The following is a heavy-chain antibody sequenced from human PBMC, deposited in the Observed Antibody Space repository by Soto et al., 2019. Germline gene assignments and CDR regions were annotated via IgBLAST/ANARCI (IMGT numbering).Heavy chain of an antibody. V-gene: IGHV3-30*18. J-gene: IGHJ6*02. CDR3: AKEDTVTTAVDYYSSDMDV. CDR1: GFNFSTYD. D-gene: IGHD4-17*01. Sequence: GGSLRLSCEVSGFNFSTYDMHWVRQAPGQGLEWVAVISYDGSKKYYAESVKGRFSISRDNSKNTLYLQMNSPRAEDTAVYYCAKEDTVTTAVDYYSSDMDVWGQGTTVTVSS. CDR2: ISYDGSKK.